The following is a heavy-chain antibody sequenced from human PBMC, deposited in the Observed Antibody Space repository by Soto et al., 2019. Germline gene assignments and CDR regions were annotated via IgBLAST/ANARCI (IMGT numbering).Heavy chain of an antibody. D-gene: IGHD2-21*02. CDR3: TRQHFVVVAAIQGENYGMDV. CDR2: ISGYNGDA. Sequence: GASVKVPCKASGYTFTSYGLSWVRQAPGQGLECMGWISGYNGDANYAQRFQGRVSMTIDTSTTTAYMELRTLTSDDTAVYYCTRQHFVVVAAIQGENYGMDVWGQGTTVTVSS. CDR1: GYTFTSYG. V-gene: IGHV1-18*01. J-gene: IGHJ6*02.